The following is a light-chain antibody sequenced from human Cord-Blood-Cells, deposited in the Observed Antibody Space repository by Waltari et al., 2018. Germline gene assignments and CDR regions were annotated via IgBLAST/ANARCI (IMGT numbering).Light chain of an antibody. V-gene: IGKV1-9*01. Sequence: DIQLTQSPSFLSASVGDRVTITCRASQGISSCLAWYQQKPGKAPKLLIYAASTLQSGVPSRFSGSGSGTEFTLTISSLQPEDFATYYCQQLNSYPPFGQGTRLEIK. CDR3: QQLNSYPP. CDR2: AAS. CDR1: QGISSC. J-gene: IGKJ5*01.